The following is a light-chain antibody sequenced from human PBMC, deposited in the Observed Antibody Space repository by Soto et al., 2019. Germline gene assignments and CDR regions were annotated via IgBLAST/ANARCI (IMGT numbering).Light chain of an antibody. V-gene: IGKV1-5*03. J-gene: IGKJ1*01. CDR2: RAS. CDR1: QSLGDY. CDR3: QQYNDYWA. Sequence: DIQMTQSPPTLSASVGDRVSITCRASQSLGDYLAWYQQKPGKAPRLLIFRASRLERGVPSRFSGSGSGTQFTLTITSLQPDNSATYYCQQYNDYWAFVQGTKV.